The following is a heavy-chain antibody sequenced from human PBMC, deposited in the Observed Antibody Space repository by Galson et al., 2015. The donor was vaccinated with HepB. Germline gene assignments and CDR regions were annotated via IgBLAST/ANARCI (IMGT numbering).Heavy chain of an antibody. D-gene: IGHD3-22*01. Sequence: SLRLSCAASGFTFSSYAMSWVRQAPGKGLEWVSTISGSGGSTYYADSVKGRFTISRDNSKNTLYLQMNSLRAEDTAVYYCAKHPVVVTPHFQHWGQGTLVTVSS. CDR1: GFTFSSYA. CDR3: AKHPVVVTPHFQH. CDR2: ISGSGGST. J-gene: IGHJ1*01. V-gene: IGHV3-23*01.